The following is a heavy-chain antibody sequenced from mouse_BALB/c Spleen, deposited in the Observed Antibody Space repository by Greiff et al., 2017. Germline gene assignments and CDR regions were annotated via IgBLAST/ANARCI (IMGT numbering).Heavy chain of an antibody. CDR1: GFSLTGYG. V-gene: IGHV2-6-7*01. Sequence: VHLVESGPGLVAPSQSLSITCTVSGFSLTGYGVNWVRQPPGKGLEWLGMIWGDGSTDYNSALKSRLSISKDNSKSQVFLKMNSLQTDDTARYYCAREDYYGSSYGYYAMDYWGQGTSVTVSS. CDR2: IWGDGST. D-gene: IGHD1-1*01. J-gene: IGHJ4*01. CDR3: AREDYYGSSYGYYAMDY.